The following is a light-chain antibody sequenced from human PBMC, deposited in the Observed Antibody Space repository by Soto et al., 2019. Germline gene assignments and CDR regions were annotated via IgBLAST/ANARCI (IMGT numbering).Light chain of an antibody. CDR1: QSVSASN. V-gene: IGKV3D-20*02. CDR3: QQRSNWPPVT. Sequence: EIVLTQSPGTLSLSPGERATLSCRARQSVSASNLAWYQQKPGQAPRLLIYSASSRATGIPDRFSGSGSGTDFTLTISRLEPEDFAVYYCQQRSNWPPVTFGGGTKVEIK. CDR2: SAS. J-gene: IGKJ4*01.